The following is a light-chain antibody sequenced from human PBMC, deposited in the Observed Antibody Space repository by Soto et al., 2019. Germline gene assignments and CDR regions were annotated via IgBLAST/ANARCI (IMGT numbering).Light chain of an antibody. V-gene: IGLV1-47*02. J-gene: IGLJ1*01. CDR2: SNN. Sequence: QSVLTQPPSASGTPGQRVTISCSGSSSNIGSNYVYWYQQLPGTAPKLLIYSNNQRPSGVPDRFSGSKSGTSASLAISGLRSEDEADYYCSSYTVSAAPYVFGTGTKLTVL. CDR3: SSYTVSAAPYV. CDR1: SSNIGSNY.